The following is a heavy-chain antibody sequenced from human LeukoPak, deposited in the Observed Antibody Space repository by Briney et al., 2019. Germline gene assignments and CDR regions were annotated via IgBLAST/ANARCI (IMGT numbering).Heavy chain of an antibody. CDR3: ARVSSTHYYFDY. D-gene: IGHD2-2*01. CDR1: GFIFSSYW. V-gene: IGHV3-7*01. CDR2: IKQDGSEK. Sequence: GGSLRLSCAASGFIFSSYWMSWVRQTPGKGLEWVANIKQDGSEKYYVDSVKGRFTISRDNAKNSLSLQMNSLRAEDTAVYYCARVSSTHYYFDYWGQGTLVTLS. J-gene: IGHJ4*02.